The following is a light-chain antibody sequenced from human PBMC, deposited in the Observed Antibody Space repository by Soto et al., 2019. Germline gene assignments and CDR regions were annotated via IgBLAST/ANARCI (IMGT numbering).Light chain of an antibody. CDR2: DAS. CDR3: QQRSKWVT. CDR1: QNVYEY. V-gene: IGKV3-11*01. J-gene: IGKJ4*01. Sequence: EVELTQSPATLSLSPVERANLSCRASQNVYEYCALYQHKPCQDPRLLIYDASNRATGIPARFSGSGSGTDFTLTISSLEPEDFAVYYCQQRSKWVTFGRGTKVDIK.